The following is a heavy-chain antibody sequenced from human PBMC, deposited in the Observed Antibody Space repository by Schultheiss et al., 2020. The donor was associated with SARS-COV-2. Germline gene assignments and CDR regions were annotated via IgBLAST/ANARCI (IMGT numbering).Heavy chain of an antibody. J-gene: IGHJ4*02. CDR3: ARGYGYGGNSKFGY. D-gene: IGHD4-23*01. Sequence: SQTLSLTCAISGDSVSSNSAAWNWIRQSPSRGLEWLGRTYYRSKWYNDYAVSVKSRITINPDTSKNQFSLQLNSVTAADTAVYYCARGYGYGGNSKFGYWGQGTLVTVSS. CDR2: TYYRSKWYN. CDR1: GDSVSSNSAA. V-gene: IGHV6-1*01.